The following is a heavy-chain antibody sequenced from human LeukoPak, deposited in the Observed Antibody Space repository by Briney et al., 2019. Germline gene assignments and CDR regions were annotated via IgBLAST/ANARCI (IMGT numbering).Heavy chain of an antibody. CDR1: GFTFSDYY. Sequence: PGGSLRLSCAASGFTFSDYYMSWIRQAPGKGLEWISYISASGRDTYYADSVKGRFTTSRDNAKNSLYLQMNSLRAEDTAVYYCARDIGNYYDSSAYPFDYWGQGSLVTVSS. D-gene: IGHD3-22*01. J-gene: IGHJ4*02. V-gene: IGHV3-11*06. CDR2: ISASGRDT. CDR3: ARDIGNYYDSSAYPFDY.